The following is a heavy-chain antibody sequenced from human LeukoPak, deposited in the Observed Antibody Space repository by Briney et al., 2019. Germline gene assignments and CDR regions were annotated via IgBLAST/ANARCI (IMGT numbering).Heavy chain of an antibody. Sequence: PSETLSLTCAVYGGSFSGYYWSWIRQPPGKGLEWIGEINHSGSTNYNPSLKSRVTISVDTSKNQFSLKLSSVTAADTAVYYCARGGGWLVLRYFDYWGQGTLVTVSS. V-gene: IGHV4-34*01. D-gene: IGHD6-19*01. CDR1: GGSFSGYY. CDR3: ARGGGWLVLRYFDY. CDR2: INHSGST. J-gene: IGHJ4*02.